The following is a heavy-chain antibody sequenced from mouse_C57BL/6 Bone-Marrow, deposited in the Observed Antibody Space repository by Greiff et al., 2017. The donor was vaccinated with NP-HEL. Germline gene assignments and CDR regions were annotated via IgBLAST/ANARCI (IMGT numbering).Heavy chain of an antibody. D-gene: IGHD1-1*01. V-gene: IGHV1-54*01. CDR3: AHTVVDYFDY. Sequence: QVQLQQSGAELVRPGTSVKVSCKASGYAFTNYLIEWVKQRPGQGLEWIGVINPGSGGTNYNEKFKGKATLTADKSSSTAYMQRSSLTSEDSAVYFCAHTVVDYFDYWGQGTTLTVSS. CDR1: GYAFTNYL. J-gene: IGHJ2*01. CDR2: INPGSGGT.